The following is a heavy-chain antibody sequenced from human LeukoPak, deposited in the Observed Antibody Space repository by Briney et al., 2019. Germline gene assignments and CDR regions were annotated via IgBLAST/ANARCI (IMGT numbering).Heavy chain of an antibody. D-gene: IGHD6-6*01. V-gene: IGHV1-8*01. Sequence: ASVTVSCKASGYTFTNYDINWVRQATGQGPEWMGWMNPNSGNTGYAQKLQGRVTMTRNTSISTAYMELSSLRSEDTAVYYCARGPARSIAVRGWFDPWGQGTLVTVSS. CDR3: ARGPARSIAVRGWFDP. J-gene: IGHJ5*02. CDR2: MNPNSGNT. CDR1: GYTFTNYD.